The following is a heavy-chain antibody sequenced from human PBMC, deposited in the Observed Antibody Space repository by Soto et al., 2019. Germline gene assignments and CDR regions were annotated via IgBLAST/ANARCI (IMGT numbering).Heavy chain of an antibody. Sequence: SETLSLTCTVSGGSISPFYWSWVRQPPGKGLEWIGYLYYSGNTNYNPSLKSRVTISVDASKNQVSLRLTSVTAADTAVYYCARVGGVAARTFDYWGQGTVGTVSS. CDR3: ARVGGVAARTFDY. V-gene: IGHV4-59*01. CDR1: GGSISPFY. CDR2: LYYSGNT. J-gene: IGHJ4*02. D-gene: IGHD2-15*01.